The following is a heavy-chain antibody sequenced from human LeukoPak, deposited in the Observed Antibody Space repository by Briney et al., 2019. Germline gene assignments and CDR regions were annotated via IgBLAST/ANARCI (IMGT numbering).Heavy chain of an antibody. Sequence: PSETLSLTCTVSGGSTSSSSHYWGWIRQPPGKGPEWIGSIYYGGSTYYNPSLKSRVTISVDTSKNQFSLKLSSVTAADTAVYYCARDGGSSFRYFDYWGQGTLVTVSS. J-gene: IGHJ4*02. CDR2: IYYGGST. CDR3: ARDGGSSFRYFDY. CDR1: GGSTSSSSHY. V-gene: IGHV4-39*07. D-gene: IGHD2-2*01.